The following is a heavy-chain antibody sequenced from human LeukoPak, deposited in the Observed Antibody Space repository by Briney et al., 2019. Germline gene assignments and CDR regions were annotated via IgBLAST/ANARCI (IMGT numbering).Heavy chain of an antibody. Sequence: PGGSLRLSCAVSGFTFSGFWMSWSRQAPGKGLEWVSAISGSGGSTYSDSVKGRFTISRDNSKNTLYLQMSSLRAEDTAVYYCARVTVSTRTIDYWGQGTLVTVSS. CDR3: ARVTVSTRTIDY. CDR2: ISGSGGST. V-gene: IGHV3-23*01. CDR1: GFTFSGFW. D-gene: IGHD4-17*01. J-gene: IGHJ4*02.